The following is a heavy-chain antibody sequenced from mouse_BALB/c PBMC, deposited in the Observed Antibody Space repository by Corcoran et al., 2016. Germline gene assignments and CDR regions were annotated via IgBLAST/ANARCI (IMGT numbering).Heavy chain of an antibody. V-gene: IGHV9-1*02. D-gene: IGHD1-1*01. CDR1: GYTLTNYG. Sequence: QIQLVQSGPELKKPGETVKISCKASGYTLTNYGMNWVKQAPGKGLKWMGWINTYTGEPTYADDFKGRFAFSLETSASTAYLQINNLKNEDMATYFCASYYGSSFAYWGQGTLVTVSA. J-gene: IGHJ3*01. CDR3: ASYYGSSFAY. CDR2: INTYTGEP.